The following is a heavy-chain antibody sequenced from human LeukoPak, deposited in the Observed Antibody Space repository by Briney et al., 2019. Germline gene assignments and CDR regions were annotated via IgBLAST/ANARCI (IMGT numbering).Heavy chain of an antibody. Sequence: SETLSLTCTVSGGSISSSRYCWGWIRQPPGKGLEWIGCIYYSGSTYYNPSLKSRVTISVDTSKNQFSLKLSSMTAADTAVYYCARDSWNCFDYWGQGTLVTVSS. CDR1: GGSISSSRYC. CDR2: IYYSGST. CDR3: ARDSWNCFDY. V-gene: IGHV4-39*02. J-gene: IGHJ4*02. D-gene: IGHD2-15*01.